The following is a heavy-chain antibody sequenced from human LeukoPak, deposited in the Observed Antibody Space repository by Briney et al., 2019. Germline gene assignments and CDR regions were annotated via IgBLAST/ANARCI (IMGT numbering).Heavy chain of an antibody. CDR2: ICYSGST. D-gene: IGHD2-2*01. CDR3: ARHRWGYCSSTSCHNWFDP. V-gene: IGHV4-39*01. CDR1: GGSISSSSYY. J-gene: IGHJ5*02. Sequence: PSETLSLTCTVSGGSISSSSYYWGWIRQPPGKGLEWIGSICYSGSTYYNPSLKSRVTISVDTSKNQFSLKLSSVTAADTAVYYCARHRWGYCSSTSCHNWFDPWGQGTLVTVSS.